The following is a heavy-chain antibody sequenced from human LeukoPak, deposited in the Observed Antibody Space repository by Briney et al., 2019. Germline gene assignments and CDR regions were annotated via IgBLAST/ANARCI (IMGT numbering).Heavy chain of an antibody. CDR3: AKDSAFYYIDV. CDR1: GFSFSNYD. J-gene: IGHJ6*03. CDR2: IGYNGKNQ. Sequence: GGSLRLSCAASGFSFSNYDIHWVRQAPGKGLEWVAFIGYNGKNQYYADSVKGRFTISRDNSKNTLYLQMNSLKGDDTAVYYCAKDSAFYYIDVWGKGTTVIISS. V-gene: IGHV3-30*02. D-gene: IGHD3-10*01.